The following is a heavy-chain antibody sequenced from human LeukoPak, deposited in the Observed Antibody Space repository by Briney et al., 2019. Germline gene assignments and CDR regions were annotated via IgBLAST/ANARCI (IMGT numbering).Heavy chain of an antibody. CDR1: GFTFSDYY. J-gene: IGHJ4*02. Sequence: GGSLRLSCAASGFTFSDYYMKWIRQAPGKGLEWVSSVSTGSNYIYYADSVKGRFTISRDNDKNSLYLQMNSLRVEDTAVYYCARDGGLDYGDYAFDYWGQGTLVTVSS. CDR3: ARDGGLDYGDYAFDY. D-gene: IGHD4-17*01. V-gene: IGHV3-21*01. CDR2: VSTGSNYI.